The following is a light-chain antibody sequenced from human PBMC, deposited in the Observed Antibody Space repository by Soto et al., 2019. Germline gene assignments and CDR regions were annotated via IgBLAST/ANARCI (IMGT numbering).Light chain of an antibody. CDR2: GNN. Sequence: QLVLTQPPSVSGAPGQRVTISCTGSSSNIGAGYDVHWYQQLPGTAPKLLIYGNNNRPSWVPDRFSGSKSGTSASLAITGLLPEDEADYYCQSHDTSLSGSRVFGTGTKLTVL. J-gene: IGLJ1*01. V-gene: IGLV1-40*01. CDR3: QSHDTSLSGSRV. CDR1: SSNIGAGYD.